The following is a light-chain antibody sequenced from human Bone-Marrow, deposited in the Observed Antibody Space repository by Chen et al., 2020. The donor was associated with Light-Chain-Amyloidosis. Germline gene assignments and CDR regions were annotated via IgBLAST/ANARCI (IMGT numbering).Light chain of an antibody. J-gene: IGLJ2*01. Sequence: SYELTQPPSVSVSPGQTASITCSGDKLGDRYTYWYQLKSGQSPVLVIYEDKKRPSGIPERFSGSNSGNTATLTISGNQPMEEADYYCQAWDRSTVIFGGGTKLTVL. CDR1: KLGDRY. V-gene: IGLV3-1*01. CDR3: QAWDRSTVI. CDR2: EDK.